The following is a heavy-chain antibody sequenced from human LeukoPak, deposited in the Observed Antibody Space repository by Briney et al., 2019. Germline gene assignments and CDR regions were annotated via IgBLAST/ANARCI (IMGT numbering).Heavy chain of an antibody. CDR2: ISSSGSTI. J-gene: IGHJ4*02. V-gene: IGHV3-48*03. D-gene: IGHD1-26*01. Sequence: PGGSLRLSCAASGFTFSSYDINWVRQAPGKELEWVSYISSSGSTIYYADSVKGRFTISRDNAKNSLYLQMSSLRAEDTAVYYCARGPTGRYSTRGIYYFDYWGQGTLVTVSS. CDR1: GFTFSSYD. CDR3: ARGPTGRYSTRGIYYFDY.